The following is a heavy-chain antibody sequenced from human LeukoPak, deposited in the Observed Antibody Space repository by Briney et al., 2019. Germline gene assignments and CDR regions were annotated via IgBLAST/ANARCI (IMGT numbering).Heavy chain of an antibody. CDR2: ISGSGGST. CDR3: AKGYDSSGYYYAY. J-gene: IGHJ4*02. CDR1: GFTFSSYS. V-gene: IGHV3-23*01. D-gene: IGHD3-22*01. Sequence: PGGSLRLSCAASGFTFSSYSMNWVRLAPGKGLEWVSAISGSGGSTYYADSVKGRFTISRDNSKNTLYLQMNTLRADDTAVYYCAKGYDSSGYYYAYWGQGTLVTVSS.